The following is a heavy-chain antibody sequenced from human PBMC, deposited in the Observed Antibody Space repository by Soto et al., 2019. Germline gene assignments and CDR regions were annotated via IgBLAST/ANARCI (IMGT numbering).Heavy chain of an antibody. D-gene: IGHD4-4*01. CDR3: ARGPVTQTSFIDH. J-gene: IGHJ4*02. CDR2: ISYDGGNQ. CDR1: GFTFSSYS. V-gene: IGHV3-30*03. Sequence: GGSLRLSCAAPGFTFSSYSMNWVRQAPGKGLEWVTVISYDGGNQYYADSVKGRFTISRDNSKDTLYLQMHSLRSDNTAVYFCARGPVTQTSFIDHWGQGTLVTVSS.